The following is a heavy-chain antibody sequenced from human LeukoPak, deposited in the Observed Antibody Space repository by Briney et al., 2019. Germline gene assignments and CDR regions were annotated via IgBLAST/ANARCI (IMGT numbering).Heavy chain of an antibody. J-gene: IGHJ4*02. Sequence: PGGSLRLSCAASGFTFSSYAMSWVRQAPGKGLEWVSAISGSGGSTYYADSVKGRFTISRDNSKNTLYLQMNSLRAEDTAVYYCATFDSSGYYANYYFDYWGQGTLVTVSS. D-gene: IGHD3-22*01. V-gene: IGHV3-23*01. CDR2: ISGSGGST. CDR3: ATFDSSGYYANYYFDY. CDR1: GFTFSSYA.